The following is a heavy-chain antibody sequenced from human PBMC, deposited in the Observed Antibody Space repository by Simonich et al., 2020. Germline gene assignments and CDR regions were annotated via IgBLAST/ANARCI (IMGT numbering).Heavy chain of an antibody. CDR2: INHSGNT. Sequence: QVQLQQWGAGLFKPSETLSLTCAVYGGSFSGYYWSWIRQPPGKGLEWIGEINHSGNTNYNTSLKSRVTISVDTSKNQFSLKLSSVTAADTAVYYCARPLGIVWAFDIWGQGTMVTVSS. CDR1: GGSFSGYY. J-gene: IGHJ3*02. V-gene: IGHV4-34*01. D-gene: IGHD3-16*01. CDR3: ARPLGIVWAFDI.